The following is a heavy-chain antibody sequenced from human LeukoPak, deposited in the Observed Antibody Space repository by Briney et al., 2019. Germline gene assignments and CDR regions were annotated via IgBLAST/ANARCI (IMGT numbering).Heavy chain of an antibody. CDR3: ARDYGSGSYYAFDI. Sequence: SQTLSLTCAISGDSVSSNSAAWNWIRQSPSRGLEWLGRTYYRSKWYNDYAVSVKSRITINPDTSKNQFSLKLSSVTAADTAVYYCARDYGSGSYYAFDIWGQGTMVTVSS. D-gene: IGHD3-10*01. J-gene: IGHJ3*02. CDR1: GDSVSSNSAA. CDR2: TYYRSKWYN. V-gene: IGHV6-1*01.